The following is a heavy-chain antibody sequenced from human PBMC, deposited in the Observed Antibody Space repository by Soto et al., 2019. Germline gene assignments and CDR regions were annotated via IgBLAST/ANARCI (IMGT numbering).Heavy chain of an antibody. J-gene: IGHJ4*02. CDR1: GGDLRNSG. CDR2: IFPLLAMV. V-gene: IGHV1-69*04. Sequence: QVHLVQSGAEMKKPGSSVKVSCKVSGGDLRNSGISWVRQAPGQGLEWMGGIFPLLAMVDYSKKFQGRVASTADESTTTAYMDLVRLRSYVTAVYFCAKGDGSAFKSWGQGTVVMVSP. CDR3: AKGDGSAFKS.